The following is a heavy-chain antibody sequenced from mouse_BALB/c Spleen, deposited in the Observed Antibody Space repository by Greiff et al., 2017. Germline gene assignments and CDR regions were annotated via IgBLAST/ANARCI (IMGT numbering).Heavy chain of an antibody. Sequence: VQLQQSGPELVKPGASVKISCKASGYSFTGYFMNWVMQSHGKSLEWIGRINPYNGDTFYNQKFKGKATLTVDKSSSTAHMELRSLASEDSAVYYCARQGDYGVPFAYWGQGTLVTVSA. CDR1: GYSFTGYF. CDR3: ARQGDYGVPFAY. V-gene: IGHV1-20*02. J-gene: IGHJ3*01. CDR2: INPYNGDT. D-gene: IGHD2-4*01.